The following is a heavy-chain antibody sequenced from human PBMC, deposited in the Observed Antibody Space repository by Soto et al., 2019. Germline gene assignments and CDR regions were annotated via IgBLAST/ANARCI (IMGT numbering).Heavy chain of an antibody. V-gene: IGHV4-59*11. D-gene: IGHD7-27*01. CDR3: ARANWYSED. J-gene: IGHJ4*02. Sequence: TSETLSLTCTVSGGSINNHYWSWIRQPPGKGLEWLGYVYYNGITNYNPSLKSRVTMSVDTSKNQVSLNLTSLTAADTATYYCARANWYSEDWGQGIQVTVSS. CDR1: GGSINNHY. CDR2: VYYNGIT.